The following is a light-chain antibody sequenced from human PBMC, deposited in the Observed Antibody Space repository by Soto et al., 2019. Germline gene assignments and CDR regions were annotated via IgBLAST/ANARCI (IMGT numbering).Light chain of an antibody. CDR2: DSS. Sequence: DLQMTQSPSSLSASVGDRVTIICQASQDINNYLNWYQQKPGKAPKLLIYDSSNLEIGVPSRSSGSGYGTRFSFTISSLQPEDIATYYCQQFDNLPFTFGQGPRLEMK. CDR3: QQFDNLPFT. J-gene: IGKJ5*01. CDR1: QDINNY. V-gene: IGKV1-33*01.